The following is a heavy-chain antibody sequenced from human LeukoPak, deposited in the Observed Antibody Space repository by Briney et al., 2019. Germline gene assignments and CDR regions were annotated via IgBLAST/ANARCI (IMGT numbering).Heavy chain of an antibody. J-gene: IGHJ4*02. D-gene: IGHD3-16*01. CDR1: GGSISSSSYY. CDR3: ASLVWGSYYYFDY. Sequence: SETLSLTYTVSGGSISSSSYYWGWIRQPPGKGLEWIGSIYYSGSTYYNPSLKSRVTISVDTSKNQFSLKLSSVTAADTAVYYCASLVWGSYYYFDYWGQGTLVTVSS. CDR2: IYYSGST. V-gene: IGHV4-39*07.